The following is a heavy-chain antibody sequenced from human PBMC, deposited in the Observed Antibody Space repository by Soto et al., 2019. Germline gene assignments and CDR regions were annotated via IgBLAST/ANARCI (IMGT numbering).Heavy chain of an antibody. Sequence: ASVKVSCKVSRYTLTELPMHWVRQAPGKGLEWMGGLDPEDGETIYAQKFQGRVTMTEDTSTDTAYMELSSLRYEDTAVYYCAKLVATHYYGMDVWGQGTTVTVSS. D-gene: IGHD2-8*02. V-gene: IGHV1-24*01. CDR3: AKLVATHYYGMDV. CDR1: RYTLTELP. CDR2: LDPEDGET. J-gene: IGHJ6*02.